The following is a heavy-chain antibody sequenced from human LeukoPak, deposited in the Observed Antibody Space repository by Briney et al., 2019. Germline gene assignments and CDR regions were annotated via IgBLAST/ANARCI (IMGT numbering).Heavy chain of an antibody. Sequence: PSETLSLTCTVSGGSISSTTYYWGWIRQPPGKGLEWIGSIYYTGSTYYNPSLKSRVTISIDTSNNQFSLKLSSVTAADTAFYYCATAEDIVVNINRQGFAYWGQGTLVTVSS. D-gene: IGHD3-22*01. J-gene: IGHJ4*02. CDR1: GGSISSTTYY. CDR2: IYYTGST. CDR3: ATAEDIVVNINRQGFAY. V-gene: IGHV4-39*07.